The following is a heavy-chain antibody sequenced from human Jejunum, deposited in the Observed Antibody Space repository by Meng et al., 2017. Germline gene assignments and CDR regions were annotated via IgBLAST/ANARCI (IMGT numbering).Heavy chain of an antibody. Sequence: QISLKDAGPTLVKPTQTLTLTCPFSGFSLSTGGVGVGWLRQPPGKALECLALIYWDDDKRYNPSLKNRLTITKDTSKNQVVLTMTNVDPVDTATYYCAHRLAYSSNYNVGWFDPWGQGTLVTVSS. CDR3: AHRLAYSSNYNVGWFDP. CDR2: IYWDDDK. V-gene: IGHV2-5*02. J-gene: IGHJ5*02. D-gene: IGHD6-13*01. CDR1: GFSLSTGGVG.